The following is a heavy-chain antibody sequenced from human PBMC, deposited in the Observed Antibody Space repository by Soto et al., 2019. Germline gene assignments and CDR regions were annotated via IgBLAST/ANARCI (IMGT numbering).Heavy chain of an antibody. CDR2: ISYDGSNK. V-gene: IGHV3-30-3*01. D-gene: IGHD6-6*01. CDR1: GFTFSSYA. Sequence: GGSLRLSCAASGFTFSSYAMHWVRQAPGKGLEWVAVISYDGSNKYYADSVKGRFTISRDNSKNTLYLQMNSLRAEDTAVYYCARVEYSSSVVRGAGMDVWGQGTTVTVSS. CDR3: ARVEYSSSVVRGAGMDV. J-gene: IGHJ6*02.